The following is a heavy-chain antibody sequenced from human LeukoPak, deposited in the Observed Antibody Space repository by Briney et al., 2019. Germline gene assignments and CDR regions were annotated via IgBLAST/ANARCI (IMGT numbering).Heavy chain of an antibody. Sequence: GGSLRLSCAASWFTFSNYYIHWGRQAPGKGVEWVGVISYDGSNKYSADSVKGRFTISRDNSKNTLYLEMNSLRAEDTAVYYCAKHGENYYGSGSYAYWGQGTLVTVSS. J-gene: IGHJ4*02. CDR3: AKHGENYYGSGSYAY. CDR1: WFTFSNYY. V-gene: IGHV3-30*18. D-gene: IGHD3-10*01. CDR2: ISYDGSNK.